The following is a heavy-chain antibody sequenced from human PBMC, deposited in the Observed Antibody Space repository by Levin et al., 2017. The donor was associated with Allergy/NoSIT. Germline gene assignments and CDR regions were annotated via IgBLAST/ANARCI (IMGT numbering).Heavy chain of an antibody. V-gene: IGHV4-34*01. D-gene: IGHD1-26*01. J-gene: IGHJ4*02. Sequence: SETLSLTCAVYGGSFSGYYWSWIRQPPGKGLEWIGEINHSGSTNYNPSLKSRVTISVDTSKNQFSLKLSSVTAADTAVYYCASSGSIVGAPYYFDYWGQGTLVTVSS. CDR1: GGSFSGYY. CDR2: INHSGST. CDR3: ASSGSIVGAPYYFDY.